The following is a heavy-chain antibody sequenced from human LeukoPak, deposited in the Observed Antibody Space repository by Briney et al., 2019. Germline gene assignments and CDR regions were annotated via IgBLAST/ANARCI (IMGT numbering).Heavy chain of an antibody. D-gene: IGHD2-15*01. V-gene: IGHV7-4-1*02. CDR2: IDTNTGNP. CDR3: ARNRISHHMDV. Sequence: ASVKVSCKASGYTFTNYAMNWVRQAPGQGLECMGWIDTNTGNPTYAQGFTGRFVFSLDTSVSTAYLQISGLKAEDTAVYYCARNRISHHMDVWGKGTTDTV. J-gene: IGHJ6*03. CDR1: GYTFTNYA.